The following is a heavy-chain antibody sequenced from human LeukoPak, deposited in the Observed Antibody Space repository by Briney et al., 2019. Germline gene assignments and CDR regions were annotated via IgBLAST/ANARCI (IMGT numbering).Heavy chain of an antibody. CDR1: GFTFSNYW. D-gene: IGHD3-10*01. CDR3: AREMSWSGRDY. V-gene: IGHV3-7*05. J-gene: IGHJ4*02. CDR2: IKQDGSEK. Sequence: PGGSLRLSCAASGFTFSNYWMSWVRQAPGKGLEWVANIKQDGSEKNYVGSVKGRFTISRGNAKNSLYLQMNSLRAEDTAVYYCAREMSWSGRDYWGQGTLVTVSS.